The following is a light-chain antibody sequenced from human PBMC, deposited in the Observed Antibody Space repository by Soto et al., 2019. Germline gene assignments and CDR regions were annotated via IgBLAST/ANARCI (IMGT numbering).Light chain of an antibody. Sequence: AIRMTQFPSSLSAPTGERATIICRASKAISSFLAWNHQKPGKPPRLLIYAASSSQSGVPSRFSGSGSGTDFTLTISCLQSEDFATYYCQQYYNYPPTFGQGTEVEIK. J-gene: IGKJ1*01. CDR3: QQYYNYPPT. CDR1: KAISSF. V-gene: IGKV1-8*01. CDR2: AAS.